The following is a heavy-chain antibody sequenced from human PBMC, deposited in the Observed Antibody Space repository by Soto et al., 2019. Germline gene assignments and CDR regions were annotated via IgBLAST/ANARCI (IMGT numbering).Heavy chain of an antibody. Sequence: GKGLEWVGFIRSKAYGGTTEHAASVKGRFTISRDDSKSIAYLQMNSLKTEDTAVYYCTRGMNYFFCRADDGIRDTFPVSAFLLNRSTDL. J-gene: IGHJ2*01. CDR2: IRSKAYGGTT. V-gene: IGHV3-49*02. D-gene: IGHD3-3*01. CDR3: TRGMNYFFCRADDGIRDTFPVSAFLLNRSTDL.